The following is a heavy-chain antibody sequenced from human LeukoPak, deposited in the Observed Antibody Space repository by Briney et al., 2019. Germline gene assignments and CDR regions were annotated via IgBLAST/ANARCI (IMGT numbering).Heavy chain of an antibody. CDR3: ARDLSSSSWYYYYYMDV. J-gene: IGHJ6*03. CDR2: ISSSSSYI. D-gene: IGHD6-6*01. Sequence: GGSLRLSCAASGFTFSSYSMNWVRQAPGKGLEWVSSISSSSSYIYYADSVKGRFTISRDNAKNSQYLQMNSLRAAETAVYCCARDLSSSSWYYYYYMDVWGKGTTVTVSS. CDR1: GFTFSSYS. V-gene: IGHV3-21*01.